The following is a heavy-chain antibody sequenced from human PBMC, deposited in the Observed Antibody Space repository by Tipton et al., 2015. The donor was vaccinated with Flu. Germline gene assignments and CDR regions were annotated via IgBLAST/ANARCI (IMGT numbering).Heavy chain of an antibody. J-gene: IGHJ6*02. CDR3: ARDAPKYAVPVPKMDV. V-gene: IGHV4-34*01. CDR2: INDRGTI. CDR1: SGSFSGYF. D-gene: IGHD2-2*01. Sequence: TLSLTCAVYSGSFSGYFWSWIRQSPGEGLEWIGEINDRGTINYNLSLKGRVTMSVDTSKSQFSLRLTSVTAADTAVYYCARDAPKYAVPVPKMDVWGQGTAVTVSS.